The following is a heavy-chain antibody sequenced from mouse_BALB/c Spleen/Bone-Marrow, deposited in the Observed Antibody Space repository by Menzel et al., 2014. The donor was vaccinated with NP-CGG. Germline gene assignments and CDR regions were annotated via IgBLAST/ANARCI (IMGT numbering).Heavy chain of an antibody. D-gene: IGHD2-1*01. Sequence: EVQLQQSGAELVKPGASVKLSCTASGFNIKDTYMHWVKQRPEQGLEWIGRIDTANGNTKYDPKFQGKATITADTSSNTAHLQLSSLTSEDTAVYYCARYGNGLMDYWGQGTSVTVSS. CDR3: ARYGNGLMDY. CDR1: GFNIKDTY. V-gene: IGHV14-3*02. J-gene: IGHJ4*01. CDR2: IDTANGNT.